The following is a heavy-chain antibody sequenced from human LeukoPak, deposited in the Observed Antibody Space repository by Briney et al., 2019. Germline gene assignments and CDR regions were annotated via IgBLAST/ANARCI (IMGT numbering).Heavy chain of an antibody. J-gene: IGHJ4*02. D-gene: IGHD6-19*01. CDR2: ISGSGGNT. Sequence: GGSLRLSCAASGFTFSSYAMSWVRQAPGKGLEWVSAISGSGGNTYYADSVKGRFTISRDNSKNTLYLQMNSLRAEDTAVYYCARTTSKGSSGWYYFDYWGQGTLVTVSS. V-gene: IGHV3-23*01. CDR1: GFTFSSYA. CDR3: ARTTSKGSSGWYYFDY.